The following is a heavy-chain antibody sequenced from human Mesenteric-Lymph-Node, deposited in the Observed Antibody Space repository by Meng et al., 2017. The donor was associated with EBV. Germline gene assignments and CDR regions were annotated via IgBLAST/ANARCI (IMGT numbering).Heavy chain of an antibody. D-gene: IGHD3-10*01. V-gene: IGHV4-34*01. J-gene: IGHJ4*02. CDR2: NNRVGST. CDR1: CGFLGACF. CDR3: ARGGERSYFEI. Sequence: LLKRSELRPLTCSVHCGFLGACFGSYSRQPQGQGMEWIGDNNRVGSTIYTPSLKSLVTTSVDTSQTQSSLQPRSVTGAYTAAYYCARGGERSYFEIWGQGTLVTVSS.